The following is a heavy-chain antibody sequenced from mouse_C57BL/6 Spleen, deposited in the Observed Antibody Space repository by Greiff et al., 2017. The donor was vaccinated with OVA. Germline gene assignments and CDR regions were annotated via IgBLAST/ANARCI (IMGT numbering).Heavy chain of an antibody. J-gene: IGHJ1*03. CDR2: IDPETGGT. V-gene: IGHV1-15*01. Sequence: VKVVESGAELVRPGASVTLSCKASGYTFTDYEMHWVKQTPVHGLEWIGAIDPETGGTAYNQKFKGKAILTADKSSSTAYMELRSLTSEDSAVYYCTKKRGYYYADWYFDVWGTGTTVTVSS. CDR3: TKKRGYYYADWYFDV. CDR1: GYTFTDYE. D-gene: IGHD1-1*01.